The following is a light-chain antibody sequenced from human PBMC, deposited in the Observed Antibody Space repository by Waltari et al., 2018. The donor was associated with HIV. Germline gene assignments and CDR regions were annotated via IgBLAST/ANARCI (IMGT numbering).Light chain of an antibody. CDR3: QQSYSTSST. Sequence: DIQMNQSPSSLSASVGDRVTITCRASQSISSYLNWYQQKPGKAPKLLIYAASSLQSGVPSRFSGSGSGTDFTLTISSLQPEDFATYYCQQSYSTSSTFGGGTKVEIK. CDR1: QSISSY. V-gene: IGKV1-39*01. CDR2: AAS. J-gene: IGKJ4*01.